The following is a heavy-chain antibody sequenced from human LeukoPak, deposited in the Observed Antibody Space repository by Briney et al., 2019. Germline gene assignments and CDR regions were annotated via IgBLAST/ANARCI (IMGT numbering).Heavy chain of an antibody. D-gene: IGHD3-3*01. CDR2: ISAYNGNT. J-gene: IGHJ4*02. CDR3: ARDDYDFWSGYSQSFFDY. V-gene: IGHV1-18*01. Sequence: ASVKVSCKASGYTFTSYGISWVRQAPGQGLEWMGWISAYNGNTNYAQKLQGRVTMTTDTSTSTAHMELRSLRSDDTAVYYCARDDYDFWSGYSQSFFDYWGQGTLVTVSS. CDR1: GYTFTSYG.